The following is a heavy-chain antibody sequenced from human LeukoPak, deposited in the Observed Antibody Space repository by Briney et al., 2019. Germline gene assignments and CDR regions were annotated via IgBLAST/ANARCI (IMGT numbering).Heavy chain of an antibody. J-gene: IGHJ6*02. D-gene: IGHD6-19*01. CDR2: INPNRGGT. V-gene: IGHV1-2*02. CDR1: GYTFTGYY. CDR3: ARESIGVAGKRLGMDV. Sequence: ASVKVSCKASGYTFTGYYMHWVRQAPGQGLEWMGWINPNRGGTNYAQKFQGRVTMTRDTSISTAYMELSRLRSDDTAVYYCARESIGVAGKRLGMDVWGQGTTVTVSS.